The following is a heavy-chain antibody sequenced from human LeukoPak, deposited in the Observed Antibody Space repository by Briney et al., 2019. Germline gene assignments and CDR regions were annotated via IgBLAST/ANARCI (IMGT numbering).Heavy chain of an antibody. CDR3: AKVVPFWSGSLIDMDV. Sequence: GGSLRLSCAASGFTFSNYWMTWVRQAPGKGLEWVANIKKDGSEKNYVDSVKGRFTISRDNAKNSLYLQMNSLRAEDTAVYYCAKVVPFWSGSLIDMDVWGKGTTVTVSS. CDR2: IKKDGSEK. J-gene: IGHJ6*03. V-gene: IGHV3-7*01. CDR1: GFTFSNYW. D-gene: IGHD3-3*01.